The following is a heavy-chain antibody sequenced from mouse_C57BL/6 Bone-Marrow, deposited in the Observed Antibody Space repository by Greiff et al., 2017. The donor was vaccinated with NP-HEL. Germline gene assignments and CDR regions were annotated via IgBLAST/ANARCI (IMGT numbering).Heavy chain of an antibody. D-gene: IGHD1-1*01. J-gene: IGHJ4*01. CDR3: ARHQYYGSQAMDY. Sequence: EVKLMESGGGLVQPGGSLKLSCAASGFTFSDYYMYWVRQTPEKRLEWVAYISNGGGSTYYPDTVKGRFTISRDNAKNTLYLQMSRLKSEDTAMYYCARHQYYGSQAMDYWGQGTSVTVSS. V-gene: IGHV5-12*01. CDR2: ISNGGGST. CDR1: GFTFSDYY.